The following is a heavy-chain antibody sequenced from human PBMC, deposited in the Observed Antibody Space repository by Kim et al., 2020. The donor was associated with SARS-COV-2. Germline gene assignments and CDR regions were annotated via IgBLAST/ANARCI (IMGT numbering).Heavy chain of an antibody. Sequence: GESLKISCKGSGYNFNTSWIGWVRQMSGRGLEWMGIIYPGDSDTRYSPSFQGQVTISADRSITTAYLQWSSLKASDSAMYYCARCLLGPYNSAYSFDLWGQGTLVSVSS. CDR2: IYPGDSDT. CDR1: GYNFNTSW. V-gene: IGHV5-51*01. D-gene: IGHD3-22*01. CDR3: ARCLLGPYNSAYSFDL. J-gene: IGHJ4*02.